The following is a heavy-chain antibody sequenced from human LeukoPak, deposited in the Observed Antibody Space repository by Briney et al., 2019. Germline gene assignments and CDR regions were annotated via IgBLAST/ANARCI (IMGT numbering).Heavy chain of an antibody. V-gene: IGHV7-4-1*02. D-gene: IGHD3-10*01. CDR2: INTNTGNP. CDR3: ARDRRANYYGSGYYYYGMDV. CDR1: GYTFTSYA. J-gene: IGHJ6*02. Sequence: GASVKVSCKASGYTFTSYAMNWVRQAPGQGLEWMGWINTNTGNPTYAQGFTGRFVFSLDTSVSTAYLQISSLKAEDTAVYYCARDRRANYYGSGYYYYGMDVWGQGTTVTVSS.